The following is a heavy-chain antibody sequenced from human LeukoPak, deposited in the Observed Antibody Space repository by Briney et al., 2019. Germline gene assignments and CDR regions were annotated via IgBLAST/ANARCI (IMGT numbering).Heavy chain of an antibody. Sequence: SVKVSCKASGGTFSSYAISWVRQAPGQGLEWMGGIIPIFGTANYAQKFQGGVTITADESTSTAYMELSSLRSEDTAVYYCARDQGDCSSTSCYEGPPYYYYGMDVWGKGTTVTVSS. J-gene: IGHJ6*04. CDR3: ARDQGDCSSTSCYEGPPYYYYGMDV. CDR2: IIPIFGTA. CDR1: GGTFSSYA. D-gene: IGHD2-2*01. V-gene: IGHV1-69*01.